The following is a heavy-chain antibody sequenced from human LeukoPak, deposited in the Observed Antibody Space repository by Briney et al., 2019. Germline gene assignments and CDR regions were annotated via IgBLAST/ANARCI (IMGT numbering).Heavy chain of an antibody. J-gene: IGHJ5*02. CDR3: ARQTSRFDP. Sequence: PSETLSLTCTTSGGSISNRLYYWGWIRQRPGQGLEYIGGVYYTGTASYAPSFKSRVTMSVDTSRNQFSLKLTSMTDADTAFYYCARQTSRFDPWGQGILVTVSS. CDR2: VYYTGTA. CDR1: GGSISNRLYY. V-gene: IGHV4-39*01.